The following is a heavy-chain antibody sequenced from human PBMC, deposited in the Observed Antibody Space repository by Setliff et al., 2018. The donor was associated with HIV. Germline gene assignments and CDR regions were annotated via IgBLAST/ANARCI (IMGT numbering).Heavy chain of an antibody. Sequence: PSETLSLTCTVSGGAFNTSSSYWGWIRQPPGKGLEYIGGIFYSGSAYYNPSLKSRVTISVDTSKNQLSLKLSSVTAADTAVYYCARLKLSGVIDYLGQGTLVTVSS. CDR2: IFYSGSA. CDR1: GGAFNTSSSY. CDR3: ARLKLSGVIDY. J-gene: IGHJ4*02. D-gene: IGHD2-8*01. V-gene: IGHV4-39*01.